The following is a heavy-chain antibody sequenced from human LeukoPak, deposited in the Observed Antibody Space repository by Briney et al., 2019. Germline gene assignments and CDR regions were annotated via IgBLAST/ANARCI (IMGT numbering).Heavy chain of an antibody. CDR1: GGSISSGGYS. CDR2: IYYSGST. D-gene: IGHD6-19*01. Sequence: SETLSLTCAVSGGSISSGGYSWSWIRQPPGKGLEWIGYIYYSGSTYYNPSLKSRVTISVDTSKNQFSLKLSSVTAADTAVYYCARARQWLGTHDYWGQGTLVTVSS. V-gene: IGHV4-30-4*07. J-gene: IGHJ4*02. CDR3: ARARQWLGTHDY.